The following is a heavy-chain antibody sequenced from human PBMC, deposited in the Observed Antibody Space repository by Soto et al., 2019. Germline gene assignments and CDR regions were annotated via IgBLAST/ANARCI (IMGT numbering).Heavy chain of an antibody. J-gene: IGHJ4*02. CDR3: GKVLVGATGHTESDS. CDR2: IDYNGVT. V-gene: IGHV4-39*01. D-gene: IGHD2-15*01. CDR1: GGSIYRSGYY. Sequence: SETLSLTCTVSGGSIYRSGYYWGWIRQPPGRGLEWIGNIDYNGVTYSNPSLKSRVTISRDTSKNQFSLKLTSVTAADTALYYCGKVLVGATGHTESDSWGQGTLVTVSS.